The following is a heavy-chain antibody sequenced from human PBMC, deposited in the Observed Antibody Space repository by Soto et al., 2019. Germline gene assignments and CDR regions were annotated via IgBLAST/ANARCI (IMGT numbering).Heavy chain of an antibody. CDR1: GGSISSSSYY. V-gene: IGHV4-39*01. J-gene: IGHJ4*02. CDR3: ARDYYDSSGYYYPPGY. CDR2: IYYSGST. Sequence: SETLSLTCTVSGGSISSSSYYWGWIRQPPGKGLEWIGSIYYSGSTYYNPSLKSRVTISVDTSKNQFSLKLSSVTAADTAVYYCARDYYDSSGYYYPPGYWGQGTLVTVSS. D-gene: IGHD3-22*01.